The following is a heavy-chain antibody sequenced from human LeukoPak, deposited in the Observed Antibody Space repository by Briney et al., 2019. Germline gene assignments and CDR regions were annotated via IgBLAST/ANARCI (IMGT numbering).Heavy chain of an antibody. Sequence: SETLSLTCTVSGGSISSGSYYWGWIRQPPGKGLECIGYIYNSGRTNYNPSLKSRVTISVDTSKNQLSLKLSSVTAADTAVYYCARGQGSGSYFDYWGQGTLVTVSS. CDR1: GGSISSGSYY. V-gene: IGHV4-61*01. D-gene: IGHD3-10*01. CDR2: IYNSGRT. CDR3: ARGQGSGSYFDY. J-gene: IGHJ4*02.